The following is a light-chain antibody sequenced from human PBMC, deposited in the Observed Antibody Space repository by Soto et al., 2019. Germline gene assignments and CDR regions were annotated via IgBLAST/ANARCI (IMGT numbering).Light chain of an antibody. CDR3: QQYYSYPYT. V-gene: IGKV1-5*01. CDR2: DAS. Sequence: DIQMTQSPSTLSASVGDRVTITCRASQIIGSSLAWYQQKPGKAPKLLIYDASTLRSGVPSRFSGSESGTEFTLTISSLQPDDSATYYGQQYYSYPYTFGQGTKLEIK. J-gene: IGKJ2*01. CDR1: QIIGSS.